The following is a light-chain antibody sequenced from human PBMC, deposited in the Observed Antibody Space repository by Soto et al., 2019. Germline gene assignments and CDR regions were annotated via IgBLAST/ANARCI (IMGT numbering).Light chain of an antibody. J-gene: IGKJ1*01. CDR3: QQYKDWPTT. V-gene: IGKV3-15*01. CDR2: DAS. Sequence: EIVLTQSPATLSVSPGERATLSCRASQSVSTTVAWYQQKPGQAPRLLIYDASTRATGVPARFSGSGSGTDFTLTVTSLQSEDVGVYYCQQYKDWPTTFGQGAKVDIK. CDR1: QSVSTT.